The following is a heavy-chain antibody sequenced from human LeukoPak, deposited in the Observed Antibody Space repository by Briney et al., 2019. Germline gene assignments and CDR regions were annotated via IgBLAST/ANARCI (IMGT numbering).Heavy chain of an antibody. J-gene: IGHJ4*02. CDR1: GFTFSSYA. CDR2: ISGSGGST. Sequence: GGSLRLPCEASGFTFSSYAMSWVRQAPGKGLEWVSGISGSGGSTYYADSVRGRFTISRDNSKNTLYLQMNSLRAEDTAVHYCAKGIAGSRPPFDYWGQGTLVTVSS. CDR3: AKGIAGSRPPFDY. V-gene: IGHV3-23*01.